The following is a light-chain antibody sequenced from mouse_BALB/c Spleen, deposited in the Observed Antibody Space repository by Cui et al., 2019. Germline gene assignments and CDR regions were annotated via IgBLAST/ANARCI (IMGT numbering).Light chain of an antibody. Sequence: DIVMTQSHKYMSTSVGDRVSITCKASQDVGTAVAWYQQKPGQSPKLLIYWASTRHTGVPDRFTGSGSGTDFTLTISNVQSEDLADYFCQQYRSYPYTFGGGTKLEIK. V-gene: IGKV6-23*01. CDR3: QQYRSYPYT. CDR1: QDVGTA. CDR2: WAS. J-gene: IGKJ2*01.